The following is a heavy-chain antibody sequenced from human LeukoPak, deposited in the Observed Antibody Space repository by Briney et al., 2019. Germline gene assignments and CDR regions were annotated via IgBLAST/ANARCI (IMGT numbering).Heavy chain of an antibody. CDR1: GGSISSSSYY. Sequence: SETLSLTCTVSGGSISSSSYYWGWIRQPPGKGLEWIGTIYYSGSTYYNPSLKSRVTISVDTSKNQFSLKLSSVTAADTAVYYCASVSLDSSSPYYYYMDVWSKGTTVTVSS. D-gene: IGHD6-6*01. V-gene: IGHV4-39*07. J-gene: IGHJ6*03. CDR2: IYYSGST. CDR3: ASVSLDSSSPYYYYMDV.